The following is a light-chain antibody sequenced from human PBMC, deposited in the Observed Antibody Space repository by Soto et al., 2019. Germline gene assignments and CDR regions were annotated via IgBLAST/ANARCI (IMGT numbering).Light chain of an antibody. CDR1: SSDIGRYNL. CDR2: DVT. V-gene: IGLV2-23*02. J-gene: IGLJ2*01. Sequence: QSVLAQPASVSGSPGQSITISCTGTSSDIGRYNLVSWYQQYPGKAPKLVIYDVTKRPSGVSDRFSASKSGNTASLTISGLQAEDEADYYCCSHAGRGSVLFGGGTQLTVL. CDR3: CSHAGRGSVL.